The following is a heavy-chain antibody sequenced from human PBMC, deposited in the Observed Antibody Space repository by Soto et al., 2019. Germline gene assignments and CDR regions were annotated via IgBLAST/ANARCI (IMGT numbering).Heavy chain of an antibody. Sequence: QVQLVESGGGVVQPGRSLRLSCAASGFTFSSYAMHWVRQAPGKGLEWVAVISYDGSNKYYADSVKGRFTISRDNSKNTLYLQMNSLRAEDTAVYYCAETYGDYWGQGTLVTVSS. V-gene: IGHV3-30-3*01. CDR3: AETYGDY. J-gene: IGHJ4*02. D-gene: IGHD4-17*01. CDR2: ISYDGSNK. CDR1: GFTFSSYA.